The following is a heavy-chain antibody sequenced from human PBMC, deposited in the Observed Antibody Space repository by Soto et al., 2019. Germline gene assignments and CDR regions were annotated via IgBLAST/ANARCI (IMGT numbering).Heavy chain of an antibody. Sequence: EVQLLESGGGLVQPGGSLRLSCAASGFTFSSYAMSWVRQAPGKGLEWVSAISGSGGSTYYADSVKGRFTISRDNSKNTLYLQMNSLRDEDSAVHYCAKIFHSSIWYLDAFDISGQGTMVTVSS. CDR2: ISGSGGST. J-gene: IGHJ3*02. CDR1: GFTFSSYA. D-gene: IGHD6-13*01. CDR3: AKIFHSSIWYLDAFDI. V-gene: IGHV3-23*01.